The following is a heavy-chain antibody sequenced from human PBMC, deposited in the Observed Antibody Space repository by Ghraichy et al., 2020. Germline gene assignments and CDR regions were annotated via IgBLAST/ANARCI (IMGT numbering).Heavy chain of an antibody. D-gene: IGHD4-17*01. CDR2: IYHSGST. V-gene: IGHV4-30-2*01. CDR3: ARVDGAPRETFLDS. CDR1: GGSISSGGYS. J-gene: IGHJ4*02. Sequence: SQTLSLTCAVSGGSISSGGYSWSWIRQPPGKGLEWIGNIYHSGSTYYNPSLKSRVTITLERSKTQFSLRLSSVTAADTAVYYCARVDGAPRETFLDSWGQGTLVTVSS.